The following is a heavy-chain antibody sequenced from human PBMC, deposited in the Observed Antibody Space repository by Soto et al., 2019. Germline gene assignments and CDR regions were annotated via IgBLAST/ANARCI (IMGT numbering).Heavy chain of an antibody. CDR1: EFTFSGRS. CDR3: ARGCFGPDV. J-gene: IGHJ6*03. CDR2: IDKVGTDS. Sequence: EVQLVESGGGLVQPGGSLRLSWAASEFTFSGRSVHWVRQAPGKGLVWVSGIDKVGTDSTYADSVKGRFTSSRDNAKNTVYLQMNSLSVEETAVYYCARGCFGPDVWGKGTTVTVSS. D-gene: IGHD3-10*01. V-gene: IGHV3-74*01.